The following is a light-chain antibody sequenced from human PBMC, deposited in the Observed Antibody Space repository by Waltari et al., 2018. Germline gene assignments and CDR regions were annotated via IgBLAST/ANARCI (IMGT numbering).Light chain of an antibody. Sequence: DIVMTQSPDSLAVSLGERATINCKSSQSVLYSPQNKNYLAWYQQKPGQPPKLLIYWAFTRESGVPDRFSGSGSGTYFTLTIDSLQAEDVAVYYCQQYYTSPYTFGQGTKLEIK. CDR2: WAF. J-gene: IGKJ2*01. CDR1: QSVLYSPQNKNY. V-gene: IGKV4-1*01. CDR3: QQYYTSPYT.